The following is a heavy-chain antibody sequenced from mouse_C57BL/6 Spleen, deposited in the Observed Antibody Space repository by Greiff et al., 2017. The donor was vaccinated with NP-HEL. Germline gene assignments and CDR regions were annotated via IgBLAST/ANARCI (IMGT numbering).Heavy chain of an antibody. CDR2: IYPGDGAT. CDR3: AREGHYDYDVGFAY. Sequence: VQLQQSGAELVKPGASVKISCKASGYAFSSYWMNWVKQRPGKGLEWIGQIYPGDGATNYNGKFKGKATLTADKSSSTAYMQLSSLTSEDSAVYFCAREGHYDYDVGFAYWGQGTLVTVSA. V-gene: IGHV1-80*01. D-gene: IGHD2-4*01. CDR1: GYAFSSYW. J-gene: IGHJ3*01.